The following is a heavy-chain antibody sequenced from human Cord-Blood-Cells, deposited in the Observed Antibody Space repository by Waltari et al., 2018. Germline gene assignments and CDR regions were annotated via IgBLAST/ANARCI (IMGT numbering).Heavy chain of an antibody. J-gene: IGHJ3*02. V-gene: IGHV1-69*06. D-gene: IGHD4-4*01. Sequence: QVQLVQSGAEVKKPGSSVKVSCKASGGTFISYAISWVRQAPGQGLEWVGGIIPIVGTANSAQKFQGRVTIAADKATSTAYMELSSLRSEDTAVYYCARGGIYSKNDAFDIWGQGTMVTVSS. CDR2: IIPIVGTA. CDR1: GGTFISYA. CDR3: ARGGIYSKNDAFDI.